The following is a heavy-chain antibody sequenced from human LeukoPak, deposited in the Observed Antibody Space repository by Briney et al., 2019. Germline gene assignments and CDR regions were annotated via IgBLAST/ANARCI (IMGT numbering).Heavy chain of an antibody. V-gene: IGHV1-46*01. CDR2: INPSGGST. Sequence: ASVKVSCKTSGYTLTDFYMHWVRQAPGQGLEWMGIINPSGGSTSYAQKFQGRVTMTRDMSTSTVYMDLSSLRSEDTAVYYCALSAGGSYPHNDAFDIWGQGTMVTVSS. J-gene: IGHJ3*02. CDR3: ALSAGGSYPHNDAFDI. D-gene: IGHD1-26*01. CDR1: GYTLTDFY.